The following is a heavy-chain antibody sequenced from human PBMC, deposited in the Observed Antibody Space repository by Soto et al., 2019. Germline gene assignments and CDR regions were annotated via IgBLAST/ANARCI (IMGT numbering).Heavy chain of an antibody. CDR3: ARGRGGWFINQLLNAFDI. J-gene: IGHJ3*02. V-gene: IGHV4-59*01. Sequence: QVQLQKSGPGLVKPSETLSLTCTVSGGSISSYYWSWIRQPPGKGLEWIGYIYYSGSTNYNPSLKSRVTISVDTSKNQFSLKLSSVTAADTAVYYCARGRGGWFINQLLNAFDIWGQGTMVTVSS. D-gene: IGHD2-2*01. CDR2: IYYSGST. CDR1: GGSISSYY.